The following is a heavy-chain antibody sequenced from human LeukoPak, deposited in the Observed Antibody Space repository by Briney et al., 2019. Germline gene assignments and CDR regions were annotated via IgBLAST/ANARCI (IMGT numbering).Heavy chain of an antibody. D-gene: IGHD3-22*01. J-gene: IGHJ5*02. V-gene: IGHV3-23*01. CDR2: ITNSGDNT. CDR3: AKWFYDSGGPS. CDR1: GFMFSSYV. Sequence: GGSLRLSCAASGFMFSSYVMSWVRQAPGKGLEWVSGITNSGDNTYYADSVKGRFTISRDNSKNTLYLQMNSLRAEDTAVYYCAKWFYDSGGPSWGQGTLVTVSS.